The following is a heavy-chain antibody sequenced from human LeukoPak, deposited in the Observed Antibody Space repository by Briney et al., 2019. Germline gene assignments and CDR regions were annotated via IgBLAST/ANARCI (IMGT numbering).Heavy chain of an antibody. J-gene: IGHJ3*02. Sequence: GESLKISCKGSGYSFTSYWIGWVRQMPGKGPEWMGIIYPGDSDTRYSPSFQGQVTISADKSISTAYLQWSSLKASDTAMYYCARHGGYSYGYGAFDIWGQGTMVTVSS. CDR2: IYPGDSDT. CDR1: GYSFTSYW. CDR3: ARHGGYSYGYGAFDI. V-gene: IGHV5-51*01. D-gene: IGHD5-18*01.